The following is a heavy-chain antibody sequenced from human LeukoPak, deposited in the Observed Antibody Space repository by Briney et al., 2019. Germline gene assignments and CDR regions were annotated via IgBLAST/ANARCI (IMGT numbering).Heavy chain of an antibody. CDR3: ARVPSWELSDDY. CDR1: GFTFSSYS. J-gene: IGHJ4*02. V-gene: IGHV3-21*01. CDR2: ISSSSSYI. Sequence: GGSLRLSCAASGFTFSSYSMNWVRQAPGKGLEWVSSISSSSSYIYYADSVKGRFTISRDNAKNSLYLQMNSLRAEDTAVYYCARVPSWELSDDYWGQGTLVTVSS. D-gene: IGHD1-26*01.